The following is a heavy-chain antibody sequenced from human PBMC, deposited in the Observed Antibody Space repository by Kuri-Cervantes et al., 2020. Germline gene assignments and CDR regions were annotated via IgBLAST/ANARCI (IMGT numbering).Heavy chain of an antibody. D-gene: IGHD1-1*01. CDR1: GFTFSSYG. V-gene: IGHV3-30*18. Sequence: GGSLRLSCAASGFTFSSYGMHWVRQAPGKGLEWVAVISYDGSNKYYADSVKGRFTISRDNSKNTLYLQMNSLRAEDTAVYYCAKDPRGGYETSYFDYWGQGTLVTVSS. CDR2: ISYDGSNK. CDR3: AKDPRGGYETSYFDY. J-gene: IGHJ4*02.